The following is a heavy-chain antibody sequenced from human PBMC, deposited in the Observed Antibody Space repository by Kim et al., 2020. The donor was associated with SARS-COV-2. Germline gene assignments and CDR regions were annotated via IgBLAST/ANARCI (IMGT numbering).Heavy chain of an antibody. V-gene: IGHV4-38-2*02. D-gene: IGHD5-12*01. CDR1: GYSISSGYY. CDR2: IYHSGST. J-gene: IGHJ4*02. CDR3: ARGDSGYDLNYFDY. Sequence: SETLSLTCTVSGYSISSGYYWGWIRQPPGKGLEWIGSIYHSGSTYYNPSLKSRVTISVDTSKNQFSLKLSSVTAADTAVYYCARGDSGYDLNYFDYWGQG.